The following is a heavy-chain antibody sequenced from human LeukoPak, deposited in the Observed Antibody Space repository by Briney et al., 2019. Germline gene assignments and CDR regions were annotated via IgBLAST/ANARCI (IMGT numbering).Heavy chain of an antibody. D-gene: IGHD3-22*01. CDR1: GYTFTSYD. J-gene: IGHJ6*02. Sequence: ASVKVSCKASGYTFTSYDINWVRQATGQGLEWXXXXXPNSGNTGYAQKFQGRVTMTRNTSISTAYMELSSLRSEDTAVYYCARVEYYYDSSGYYGMDVWGQGTTVTVSS. V-gene: IGHV1-8*01. CDR3: ARVEYYYDSSGYYGMDV. CDR2: XXPNSGNT.